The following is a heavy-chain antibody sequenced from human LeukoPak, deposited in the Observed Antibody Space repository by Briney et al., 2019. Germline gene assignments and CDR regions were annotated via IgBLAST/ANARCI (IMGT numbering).Heavy chain of an antibody. D-gene: IGHD2-21*02. J-gene: IGHJ4*02. CDR2: INPNSGGT. CDR1: GYTXTGYY. V-gene: IGHV1-2*02. CDR3: ARDYCGGDCYPEYYFDY. Sequence: GASVKVSCKASGYTXTGYYMHGVRQAPGQGLEWMGWINPNSGGTNYAQKFQGRVTMTRDTSISTAYMELSRLRSDDTAVYYCARDYCGGDCYPEYYFDYWGQGTLVTVSS.